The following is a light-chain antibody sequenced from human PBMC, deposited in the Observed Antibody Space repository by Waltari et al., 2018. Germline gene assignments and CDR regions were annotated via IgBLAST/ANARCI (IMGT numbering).Light chain of an antibody. Sequence: EIVMTQSPATLSVSPGERVTLSCRASQGVRSDLAWYHQKPGQAPSLLIHGASTRATGVPARVSGSGSETEFTLTISSLQSEDFAVYFCQQYNDWPFTFGPGTKVDIK. J-gene: IGKJ3*01. CDR2: GAS. CDR3: QQYNDWPFT. CDR1: QGVRSD. V-gene: IGKV3-15*01.